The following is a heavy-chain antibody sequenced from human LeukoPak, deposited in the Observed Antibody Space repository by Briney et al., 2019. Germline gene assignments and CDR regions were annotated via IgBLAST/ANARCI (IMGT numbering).Heavy chain of an antibody. CDR1: GGSISSSSYY. D-gene: IGHD3-10*01. J-gene: IGHJ4*02. V-gene: IGHV4-39*01. CDR2: IYYSGST. CDR3: ATHEIYYGADF. Sequence: SETLSLTCTVSGGSISSSSYYWGWIRQPPGKGLERIGSIYYSGSTYYNPSLKSRVTISVDTSNNQFSLKLSSVTAADTAVYYCATHEIYYGADFWGQGTLVTVSS.